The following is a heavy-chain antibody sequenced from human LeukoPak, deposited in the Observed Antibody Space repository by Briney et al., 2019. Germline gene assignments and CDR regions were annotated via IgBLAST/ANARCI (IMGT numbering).Heavy chain of an antibody. V-gene: IGHV1-2*02. CDR3: ARVGYCSGGSCYNWFDP. J-gene: IGHJ5*02. Sequence: ASVKVSCKASGYMFNGYYLHWVRQAPGQGLEWMGWMNPNSGGTKYAQKFQGRVTMTRDTSISTAYMELSRLRSDDTAVYYCARVGYCSGGSCYNWFDPWGQGTLVTVSS. CDR2: MNPNSGGT. D-gene: IGHD2-15*01. CDR1: GYMFNGYY.